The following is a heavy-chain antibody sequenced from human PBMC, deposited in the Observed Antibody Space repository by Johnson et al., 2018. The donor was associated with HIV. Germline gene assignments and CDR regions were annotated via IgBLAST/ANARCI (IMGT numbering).Heavy chain of an antibody. J-gene: IGHJ3*02. CDR1: GFTFSSYG. CDR2: ISYDGSNK. V-gene: IGHV3-30*18. Sequence: QVQLVESGGGVVQPGRSLRLSCAASGFTFSSYGMHWVRQAPGKGLEWVAVISYDGSNKYYADSVKGRFTISRDNSKNTLYLQMNSLRAEDTAVYYCAKDQGKAVAAPDAFDIWGQGTMVTVSS. CDR3: AKDQGKAVAAPDAFDI. D-gene: IGHD6-19*01.